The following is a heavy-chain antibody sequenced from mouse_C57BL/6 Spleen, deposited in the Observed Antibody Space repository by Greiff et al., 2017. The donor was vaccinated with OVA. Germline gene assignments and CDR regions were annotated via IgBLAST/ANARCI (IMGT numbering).Heavy chain of an antibody. V-gene: IGHV1-50*01. D-gene: IGHD4-1*01. Sequence: QVQLQQSGAELVKPGASVRLSCKASGYTFTSYWMQWVKQRPGQGLEWIGEIDPSDSYTNYNQKFKGKATLTVDTSSSTAYMQLSSLTSEDSAVYYGARYPPWDDFDYWGQGTTLTVSS. J-gene: IGHJ2*01. CDR1: GYTFTSYW. CDR3: ARYPPWDDFDY. CDR2: IDPSDSYT.